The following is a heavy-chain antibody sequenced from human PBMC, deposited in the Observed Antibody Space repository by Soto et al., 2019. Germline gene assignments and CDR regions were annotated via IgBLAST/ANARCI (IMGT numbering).Heavy chain of an antibody. V-gene: IGHV1-46*01. D-gene: IGHD6-13*01. J-gene: IGHJ4*02. CDR2: INPTGGST. Sequence: ASVKVSCKASGYTFTNYYIHWVRQAPGQGLEWMGIINPTGGSTNYAQKIQGRDTLTMDTFTSTIYMELSSLRFEDTAVYYCARDLAAADYWGQGTLVTVSS. CDR1: GYTFTNYY. CDR3: ARDLAAADY.